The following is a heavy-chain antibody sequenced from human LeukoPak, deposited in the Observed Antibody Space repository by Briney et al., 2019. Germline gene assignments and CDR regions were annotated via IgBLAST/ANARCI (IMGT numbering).Heavy chain of an antibody. J-gene: IGHJ6*02. CDR3: AKDRDRDGPHYHYYGMDV. CDR1: GDSVSSNSAA. Sequence: SQTLSLTCAISGDSVSSNSAAWNWIRQSPSRGLEWLGRTYYRSKWYNDYAVSVKSRITINPDTSKNQFSLQLNSVTPEDTAVYYCAKDRDRDGPHYHYYGMDVWGQGTTVTVSS. CDR2: TYYRSKWYN. V-gene: IGHV6-1*01. D-gene: IGHD5-24*01.